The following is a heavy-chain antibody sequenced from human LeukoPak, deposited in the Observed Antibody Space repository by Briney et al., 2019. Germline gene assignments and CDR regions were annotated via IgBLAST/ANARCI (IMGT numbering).Heavy chain of an antibody. CDR1: GGSISSSSYY. CDR3: AIRGYSYGLDY. J-gene: IGHJ4*02. CDR2: IYYSGST. V-gene: IGHV4-39*01. D-gene: IGHD5-18*01. Sequence: SETLSLTCTVSGGSISSSSYYWGWIRQPPGKGLEGIGSIYYSGSTYYNPSLKSRVTISVDTSKNQFSLKLSSVTAADTAVYYCAIRGYSYGLDYWGQGTLVTVSS.